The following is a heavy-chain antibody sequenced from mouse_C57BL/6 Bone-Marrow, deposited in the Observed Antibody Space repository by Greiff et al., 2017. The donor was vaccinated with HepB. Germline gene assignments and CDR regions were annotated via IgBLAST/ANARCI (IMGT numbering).Heavy chain of an antibody. J-gene: IGHJ4*01. CDR2: IWRGGST. Sequence: QVQLQQSGPGLVQPSQSLSITCTASGFSLTSYGVHWVRQSPGKGLEWLGVIWRGGSTDYNAAFMSRLSTTKDNSKSHVVFKMNRLQADDTALYYCAKTWGYGSSLWGQGTSVTVSS. CDR1: GFSLTSYG. D-gene: IGHD1-1*01. CDR3: AKTWGYGSSL. V-gene: IGHV2-5*01.